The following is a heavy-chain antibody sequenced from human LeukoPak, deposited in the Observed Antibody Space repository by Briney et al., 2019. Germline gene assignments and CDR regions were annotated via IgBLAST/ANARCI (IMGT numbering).Heavy chain of an antibody. CDR3: ARSILPAANAIDY. J-gene: IGHJ4*02. V-gene: IGHV3-11*04. Sequence: PGGSLRLSCAASGFTFSDYYKNWIRQAPGKGLEWASYISSSGSTISYADSVKGRFTVSRDNAKNSLYLQMNSLRAEDTAVYYCARSILPAANAIDYWGQGTLVTVSS. D-gene: IGHD2-2*01. CDR1: GFTFSDYY. CDR2: ISSSGSTI.